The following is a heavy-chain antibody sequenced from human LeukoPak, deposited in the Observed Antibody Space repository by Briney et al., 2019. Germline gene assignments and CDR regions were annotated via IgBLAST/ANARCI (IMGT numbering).Heavy chain of an antibody. V-gene: IGHV4-61*08. CDR3: ARDGRSARPLRFLEWSTQTHYGMDV. J-gene: IGHJ6*02. CDR2: IYYSGST. Sequence: PSQTLSPTCTVSGGSISSGDYYWSWIRQPPGKGLEWIGYIYYSGSTNYNPSLKSRVTISVDTSKNQFSLKLSSVTAADTAVYYCARDGRSARPLRFLEWSTQTHYGMDVWGQGTTVTVSS. D-gene: IGHD3-3*01. CDR1: GGSISSGDYY.